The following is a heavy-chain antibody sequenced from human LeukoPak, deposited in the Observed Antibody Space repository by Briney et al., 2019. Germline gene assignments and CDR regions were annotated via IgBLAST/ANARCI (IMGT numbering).Heavy chain of an antibody. CDR1: GFTFSGNW. CDR3: AKLLGTATTYDS. Sequence: GGSLTLSCEASGFTFSGNWMSWVRQAPGKGLEWVASINPDGSQKLYVDSVKGRYTISRDNTKGSLYLQMNSLGAEDTAMYYCAKLLGTATTYDSWGQGTRVTVSS. CDR2: INPDGSQK. D-gene: IGHD5-24*01. V-gene: IGHV3-7*01. J-gene: IGHJ4*02.